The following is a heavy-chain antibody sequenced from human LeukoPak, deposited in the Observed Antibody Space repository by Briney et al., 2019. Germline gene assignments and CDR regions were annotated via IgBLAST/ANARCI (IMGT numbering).Heavy chain of an antibody. D-gene: IGHD4-17*01. CDR1: GYSFTSYW. J-gene: IGHJ6*04. Sequence: PGESLKISCKGSGYSFTSYWISWVRQLPGKGLEWMGRIDPSDSYTNYSPSFQGHVTISADKSISTAYLQWSSLKASDTAMYYCARNYGDYSNYGMDVWGKGTTVTVSS. CDR3: ARNYGDYSNYGMDV. CDR2: IDPSDSYT. V-gene: IGHV5-10-1*01.